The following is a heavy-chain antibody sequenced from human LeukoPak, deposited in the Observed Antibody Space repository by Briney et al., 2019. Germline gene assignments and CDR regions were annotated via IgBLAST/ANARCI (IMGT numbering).Heavy chain of an antibody. CDR2: ISGSGGST. V-gene: IGHV3-23*01. J-gene: IGHJ4*02. CDR3: AKDEVVVAAPVY. Sequence: PGVSLRLSCSASGFTFSSYAMRWVPQAPGNGLEWCSAISGSGGSTYYADSVKSRFTISTDNSKNTLYLQMNRLRAEDTAVYYCAKDEVVVAAPVYWGQGTMVTVSS. D-gene: IGHD2-15*01. CDR1: GFTFSSYA.